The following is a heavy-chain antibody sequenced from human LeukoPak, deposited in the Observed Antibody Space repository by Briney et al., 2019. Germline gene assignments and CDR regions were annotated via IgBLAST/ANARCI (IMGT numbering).Heavy chain of an antibody. D-gene: IGHD3-3*01. CDR3: AREWRPPDAFDI. Sequence: SVKVSCKASGGTFSSYAISWVRQAPGQGLEWMGGIIPIFGTANYAQKFQGRVTITTDESTSTAYMELSSLRSEDTAVYYCAREWRPPDAFDIWGQGTMVTVSS. J-gene: IGHJ3*02. CDR1: GGTFSSYA. CDR2: IIPIFGTA. V-gene: IGHV1-69*05.